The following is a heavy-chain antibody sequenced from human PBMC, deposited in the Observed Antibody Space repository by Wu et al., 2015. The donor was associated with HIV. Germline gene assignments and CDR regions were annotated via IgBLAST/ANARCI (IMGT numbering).Heavy chain of an antibody. CDR3: LTGIATADTTFYFDY. Sequence: QVQLIQSGAEVKKPGASVKVSCKVSGYILSKIFMHWVRQAPGKGLEWMGGFSPKDGETIYAQKFQGRVTIIEDMSTDTAYMEVSSLRSEDTAVYYCLTGIATADTTFYFDYWGQGTLVTVSS. CDR1: GYILSKIF. V-gene: IGHV1-24*01. J-gene: IGHJ4*02. CDR2: FSPKDGET. D-gene: IGHD6-13*01.